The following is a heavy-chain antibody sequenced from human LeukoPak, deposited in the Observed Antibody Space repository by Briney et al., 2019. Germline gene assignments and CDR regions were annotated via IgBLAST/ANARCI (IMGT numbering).Heavy chain of an antibody. D-gene: IGHD5-24*01. V-gene: IGHV5-51*01. CDR3: ARRRDPGAFDI. CDR1: GYSFTSYW. J-gene: IGHJ3*02. CDR2: IYPGDSDT. Sequence: GESLKISCKGSGYSFTSYWIGGVRQMRGKGLEWMGIIYPGDSDTIYSPSFQGKVTISADKPISTAYLQWSSLKASDTAMYYCARRRDPGAFDIWGQGTMVTVSS.